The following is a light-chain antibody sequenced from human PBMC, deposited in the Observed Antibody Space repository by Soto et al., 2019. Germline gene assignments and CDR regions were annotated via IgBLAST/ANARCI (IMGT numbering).Light chain of an antibody. V-gene: IGKV3-15*01. CDR3: QQYNDWPPIT. Sequence: TLSLSPGERATLSCRASQSVSSDLAWYQQKPGQAPRLLIYGASTRATDIPARFSGGGSGTEFTLTISNLQSEDFGSYYCQQYNDWPPITCGPGTKVDIK. CDR2: GAS. J-gene: IGKJ3*01. CDR1: QSVSSD.